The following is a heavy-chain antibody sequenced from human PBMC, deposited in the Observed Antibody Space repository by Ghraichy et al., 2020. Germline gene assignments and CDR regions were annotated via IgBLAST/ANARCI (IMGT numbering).Heavy chain of an antibody. CDR2: ISSSGSTI. CDR3: ARETRDGYNHY. V-gene: IGHV3-11*01. CDR1: GFTFSDYY. Sequence: LSLTCAASGFTFSDYYMSWIRQAPGKGLEWVSYISSSGSTIYYADSVKGRFTISRDNAKNSLYLQMNSLRAEDTAVYYCARETRDGYNHYWGQGTLVTVSS. D-gene: IGHD5-24*01. J-gene: IGHJ4*02.